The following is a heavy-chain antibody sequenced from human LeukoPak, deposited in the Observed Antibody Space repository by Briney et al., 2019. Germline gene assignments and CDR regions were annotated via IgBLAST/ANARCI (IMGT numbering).Heavy chain of an antibody. D-gene: IGHD3-9*01. CDR1: GASISSGSYY. J-gene: IGHJ4*02. CDR3: ATPYYDILTGYARKTIFDY. V-gene: IGHV4-61*02. Sequence: NPSQTLSLTCTVSGASISSGSYYWSWIRQPAGKGLEWVGRIYTSGSTTDNPSLKSRVTISVDTAKNQFSLKLSSVTAADTAVYYCATPYYDILTGYARKTIFDYWGQGTLVTVSS. CDR2: IYTSGST.